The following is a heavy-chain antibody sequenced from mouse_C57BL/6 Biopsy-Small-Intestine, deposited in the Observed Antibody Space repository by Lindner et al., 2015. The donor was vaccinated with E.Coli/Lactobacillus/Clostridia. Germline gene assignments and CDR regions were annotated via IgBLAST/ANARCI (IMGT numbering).Heavy chain of an antibody. V-gene: IGHV1-72*04. CDR2: ISPNTGDA. CDR3: ARWYYGLGSYPWFDP. CDR1: GYTFSGYY. Sequence: SVKVSCKASGYTFSGYYIHWVRQAPGQGLEWMGRISPNTGDADYAQQFQGRVTMTRDTSISTAYMELSSLKSDDKAVYYCARWYYGLGSYPWFDPWGQGTLVTVSS. D-gene: IGHD2-2*01. J-gene: IGHJ4*01.